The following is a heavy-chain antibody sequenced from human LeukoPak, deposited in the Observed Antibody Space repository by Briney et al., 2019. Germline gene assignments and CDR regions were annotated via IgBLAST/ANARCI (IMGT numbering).Heavy chain of an antibody. CDR2: INSDGSST. V-gene: IGHV3-74*03. CDR1: GFTFNTYW. Sequence: GGSLRLSCAAPGFTFNTYWIHWVRQAPGKGLVWVSRINSDGSSTTFADSVKGRFTISRDNAKNTLYLQMNSLRIEDTAVYYCARDQPYCSGGICYFDHWGQGTVVTVSS. CDR3: ARDQPYCSGGICYFDH. D-gene: IGHD2-15*01. J-gene: IGHJ4*02.